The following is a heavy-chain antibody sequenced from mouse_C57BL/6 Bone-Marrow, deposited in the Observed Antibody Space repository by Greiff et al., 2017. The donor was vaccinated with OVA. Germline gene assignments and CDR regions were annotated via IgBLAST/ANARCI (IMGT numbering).Heavy chain of an antibody. V-gene: IGHV1-55*01. CDR2: FYPGSGST. CDR3: ARYNRDAMDY. J-gene: IGHJ4*01. D-gene: IGHD6-1*01. CDR1: GYTFTSYW. Sequence: QVQLQQPGAELVKPGASVKMSCTASGYTFTSYWITWVKQRPGQGLEWIGDFYPGSGSTNYNEKFKSKATLTVDTSSSTAYMQLSSLTSEDSAVYYCARYNRDAMDYWGQGTSVTVSS.